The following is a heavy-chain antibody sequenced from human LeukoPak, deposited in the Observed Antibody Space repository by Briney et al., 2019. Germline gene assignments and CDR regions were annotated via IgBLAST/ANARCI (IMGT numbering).Heavy chain of an antibody. CDR1: GYRFTSYW. V-gene: IGHV5-51*01. D-gene: IGHD6-25*01. J-gene: IGHJ3*02. CDR3: ASAAPDAFDI. Sequence: GESLKISCKASGYRFTSYWVGWVRQMPGKGLEWMGIIYPGDSDTRYSPSFQGQVTISADKSISTAYLQWSSLKASDTAMYYCASAAPDAFDIWGQGTMVTVSS. CDR2: IYPGDSDT.